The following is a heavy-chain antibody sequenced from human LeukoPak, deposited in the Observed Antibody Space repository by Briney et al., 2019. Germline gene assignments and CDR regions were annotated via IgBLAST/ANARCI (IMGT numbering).Heavy chain of an antibody. J-gene: IGHJ4*02. CDR1: GGSITGYY. V-gene: IGHV4-34*01. D-gene: IGHD3-9*01. CDR2: IHYTGAT. CDR3: ARGNILTGYCFDF. Sequence: SKTLSLTCAVYGGSITGYYWSWIRQTPGRGLEWVGEIHYTGATSYDPALKSRATISTDTSKNQFSLRLSSVTAADTAVYYCARGNILTGYCFDFWGQGALVTVSS.